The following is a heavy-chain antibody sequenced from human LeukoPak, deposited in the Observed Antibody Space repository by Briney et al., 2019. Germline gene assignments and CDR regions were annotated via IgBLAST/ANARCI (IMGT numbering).Heavy chain of an antibody. CDR2: IIPIFGTA. D-gene: IGHD6-6*01. J-gene: IGHJ4*02. Sequence: GASVTVSCTASGYTFTSYAISWVRQAPGQGLEWMGGIIPIFGTANYAQKFQGRVTITADESTSTAYMELSSLRSEDTAVYYCARDQYSSSSFDYWGQGTLVTVSS. CDR1: GYTFTSYA. V-gene: IGHV1-69*13. CDR3: ARDQYSSSSFDY.